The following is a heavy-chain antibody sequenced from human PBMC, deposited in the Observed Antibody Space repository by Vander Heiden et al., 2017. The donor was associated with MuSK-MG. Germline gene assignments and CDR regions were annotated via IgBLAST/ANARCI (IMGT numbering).Heavy chain of an antibody. CDR1: GLTFSSYA. J-gene: IGHJ4*02. Sequence: EVQLLESGGGLVQPGGSLRLSCAPSGLTFSSYAMSWVRQAPGKGLEWVSAISGSGGSTYYADSVKGRFTISRDNSKNTLYLQMNSLRAEDTAVYYCAKRSGWYSRVFDYWGQGTLVTVSS. CDR2: ISGSGGST. D-gene: IGHD6-19*01. V-gene: IGHV3-23*01. CDR3: AKRSGWYSRVFDY.